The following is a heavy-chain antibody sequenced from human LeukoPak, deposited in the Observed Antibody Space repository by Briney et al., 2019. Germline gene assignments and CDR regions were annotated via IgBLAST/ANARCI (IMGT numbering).Heavy chain of an antibody. CDR1: GGTFSSYA. CDR3: ARGTSPSSSWYYHFDY. J-gene: IGHJ4*02. V-gene: IGHV1-69*13. Sequence: ASVKVSCKASGGTFSSYAISWVRQAPGQGLEWMGGIIPIFGTANYAQKFQGRVTITADESTSTAYMELSSLRSEDTAVYYCARGTSPSSSWYYHFDYWGQGTLVTVSS. D-gene: IGHD6-13*01. CDR2: IIPIFGTA.